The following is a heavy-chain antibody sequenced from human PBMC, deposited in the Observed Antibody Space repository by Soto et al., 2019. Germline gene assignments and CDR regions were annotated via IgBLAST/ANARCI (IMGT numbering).Heavy chain of an antibody. Sequence: SVKVSCKASGGTFSSYAISWVRQAPGQGLEWMGGIIPIFGTANYAQKFQGRVTITADKSTSTAYMELSSLRSEDTAVYYCARVNDCTYYYSGMDVWGQGTTVTFSS. D-gene: IGHD2-8*01. J-gene: IGHJ6*02. CDR1: GGTFSSYA. CDR3: ARVNDCTYYYSGMDV. CDR2: IIPIFGTA. V-gene: IGHV1-69*06.